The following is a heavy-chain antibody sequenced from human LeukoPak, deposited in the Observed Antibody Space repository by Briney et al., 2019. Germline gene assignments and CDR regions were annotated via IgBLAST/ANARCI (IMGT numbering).Heavy chain of an antibody. V-gene: IGHV4-39*07. CDR1: GGSISSSSFF. J-gene: IGHJ4*02. CDR2: INFSGTT. CDR3: AREVAGIFHY. D-gene: IGHD6-19*01. Sequence: PSETLSLTCTVSGGSISSSSFFWVWIRQPPGKGLEWIGNINFSGTTYYNPSLKSRVTISVDPSKNQFSLKLSSVTAADTAVYYCAREVAGIFHYWGQGTLVTVSS.